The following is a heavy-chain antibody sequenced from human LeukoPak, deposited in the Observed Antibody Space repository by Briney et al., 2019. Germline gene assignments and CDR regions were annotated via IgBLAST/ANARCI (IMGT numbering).Heavy chain of an antibody. J-gene: IGHJ4*02. Sequence: SETLSLTCTVSGGSISSSSYYWGWIRQPPGKGLEWIGSIYYSGSTYYNPSLKSRVTISVDTSKNQFSLKLSSVTAADTAVYYCATVTGDCCDYWGQGTLVTVSS. D-gene: IGHD4-17*01. V-gene: IGHV4-39*07. CDR3: ATVTGDCCDY. CDR1: GGSISSSSYY. CDR2: IYYSGST.